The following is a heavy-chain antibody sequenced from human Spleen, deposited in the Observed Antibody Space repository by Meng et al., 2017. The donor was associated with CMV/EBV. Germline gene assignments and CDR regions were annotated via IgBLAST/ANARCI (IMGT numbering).Heavy chain of an antibody. Sequence: GGSLRLSCAASGFTFSSYSMNWVRQAPGKGLEWVSSISSNRNYIYYADSVKGRFTISRDNVKNSLYLQMSSLRAEDTAVYYCASSIAAAAYFDYWGQGTLVTVSS. CDR2: ISSNRNYI. CDR3: ASSIAAAAYFDY. D-gene: IGHD6-13*01. CDR1: GFTFSSYS. V-gene: IGHV3-21*01. J-gene: IGHJ4*02.